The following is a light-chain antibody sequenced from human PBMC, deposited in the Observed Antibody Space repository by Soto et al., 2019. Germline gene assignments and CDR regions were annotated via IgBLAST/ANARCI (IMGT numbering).Light chain of an antibody. Sequence: DIQLTQSPSFLSSSVGERVTITCRASQGISSYLAWYQQKPGKAPKLLIYAASTWNSGVPSRFSGSGSGTEFTLTISSLQPEDFATYYCQQLNSYPRTFGQGTKVEIK. J-gene: IGKJ1*01. CDR3: QQLNSYPRT. CDR2: AAS. CDR1: QGISSY. V-gene: IGKV1-9*01.